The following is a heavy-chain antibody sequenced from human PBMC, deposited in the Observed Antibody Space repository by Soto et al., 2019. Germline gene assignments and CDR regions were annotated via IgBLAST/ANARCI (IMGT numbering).Heavy chain of an antibody. J-gene: IGHJ6*02. CDR2: ISGDGIKK. V-gene: IGHV3-30*04. CDR3: GRDLGGSGTPLEYYGMDV. CDR1: AFTFSDYS. D-gene: IGHD3-10*01. Sequence: QVQLVESGGGVVQPGKSLRLSCVASAFTFSDYSMHWVRQAPGKGLEWVAAISGDGIKKSYADSVKGRATLSRDNAKNTLYLTMDNPRAEDTAVYFCGRDLGGSGTPLEYYGMDVWGRGTTVTVSS.